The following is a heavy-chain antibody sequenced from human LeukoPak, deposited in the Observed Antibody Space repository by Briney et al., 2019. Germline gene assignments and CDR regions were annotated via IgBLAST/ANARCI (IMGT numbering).Heavy chain of an antibody. CDR1: GYTFTSYY. CDR2: INPSGGST. CDR3: ARDRYYYDSSGYSSDAFDI. V-gene: IGHV1-46*04. D-gene: IGHD3-22*01. J-gene: IGHJ3*02. Sequence: ASVKVSCKASGYTFTSYYMHWVRQAPGQGLEWMGIINPSGGSTTYAQKLQGRVTMTRDTSTSTVYMELSRLRSDDTAVYYCARDRYYYDSSGYSSDAFDIWGQGTMVTVSS.